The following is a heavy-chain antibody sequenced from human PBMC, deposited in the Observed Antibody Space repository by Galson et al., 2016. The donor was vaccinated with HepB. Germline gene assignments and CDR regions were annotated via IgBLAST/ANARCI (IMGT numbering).Heavy chain of an antibody. CDR3: VRDNFADY. CDR2: IAARSDGS. D-gene: IGHD4-23*01. J-gene: IGHJ4*02. V-gene: IGHV3-23*01. Sequence: SLRLSCAASGFTFSNYPMNWVRQAPGKGLQWVSTIAARSDGSYYEDSVRGRFTISRDNSKNTLSLQMNNLGVEDTALYFCVRDNFADYWCQGTLVTVSS. CDR1: GFTFSNYP.